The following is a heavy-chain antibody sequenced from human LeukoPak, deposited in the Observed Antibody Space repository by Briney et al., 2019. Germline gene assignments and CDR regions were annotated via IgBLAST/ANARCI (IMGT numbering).Heavy chain of an antibody. CDR1: GGTFSSYA. D-gene: IGHD2-2*01. J-gene: IGHJ6*02. V-gene: IGHV1-69*04. CDR3: ARDSAFLGYCRSISCPVTYGMDV. CDR2: IIPILGIA. Sequence: ASVKVSCKASGGTFSSYAISWVRQAPGQGLEWMGRIIPILGIANYAQKFQGRVTITADKSTSPVYMELSSLRSEDTAVYYCARDSAFLGYCRSISCPVTYGMDVWGQGTTVTVSS.